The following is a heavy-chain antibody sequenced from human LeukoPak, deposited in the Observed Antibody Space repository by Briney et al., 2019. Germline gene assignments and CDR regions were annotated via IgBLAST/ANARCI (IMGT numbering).Heavy chain of an antibody. V-gene: IGHV4-34*01. CDR2: INHSGST. CDR3: ARGPIGYCSGGSCFLYYYGMDV. Sequence: SETLSLTCAVYGGSFSGYYWSWIRQPPGKGLEWIGEINHSGSTNYNPSLKSRVTISVDTSKNQFSLKLSSVTAADTAVYYCARGPIGYCSGGSCFLYYYGMDVWGQGTTVTVSS. CDR1: GGSFSGYY. J-gene: IGHJ6*02. D-gene: IGHD2-15*01.